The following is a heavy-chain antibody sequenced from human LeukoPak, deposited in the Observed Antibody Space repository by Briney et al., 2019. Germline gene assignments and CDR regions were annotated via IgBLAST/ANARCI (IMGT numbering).Heavy chain of an antibody. Sequence: GGSLSLSCAASGFPFNIMHWVREAPGKGLEWVALLSYEGNNKFYADSVKGRFTISRDNSRNTLFLQMNSLRGEDAAVYSCARGGIPTGPYYYFYYMDVWGKGTAVTVSS. CDR2: LSYEGNNK. CDR3: ARGGIPTGPYYYFYYMDV. J-gene: IGHJ6*03. CDR1: GFPFNI. D-gene: IGHD3-10*01. V-gene: IGHV3-30*01.